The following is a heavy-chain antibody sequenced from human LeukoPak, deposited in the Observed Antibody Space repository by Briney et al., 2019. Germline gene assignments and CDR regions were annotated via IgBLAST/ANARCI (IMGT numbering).Heavy chain of an antibody. D-gene: IGHD3-22*01. CDR1: GGSISSSSYY. CDR3: ARHALRIYDSSGYLDY. V-gene: IGHV4-39*01. J-gene: IGHJ4*02. Sequence: SETLSLTCTVSGGSISSSSYYWGWIRQPPGKGLEWIGSIYYSGSTYYNPSLKSRVTISVDTSKNQFSLKLSSVTAADTAVYYCARHALRIYDSSGYLDYWGQGTLVTVSS. CDR2: IYYSGST.